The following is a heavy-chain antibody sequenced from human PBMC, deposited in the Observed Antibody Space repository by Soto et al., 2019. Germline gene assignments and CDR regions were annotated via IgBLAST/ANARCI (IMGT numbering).Heavy chain of an antibody. CDR2: ISGSGGST. D-gene: IGHD2-15*01. Sequence: TGGNLRVSCVASGLTFSSKTMNWVRQAPRKEQKKASAISGSGGSTYYADSVKGRFTISRDNSKNTLYLQMNSLRDEDTAVYFCAKSPSVVLVPSTLGGNNWFDPWGQGTLVTVSS. CDR1: GLTFSSKT. J-gene: IGHJ5*02. V-gene: IGHV3-23*01. CDR3: AKSPSVVLVPSTLGGNNWFDP.